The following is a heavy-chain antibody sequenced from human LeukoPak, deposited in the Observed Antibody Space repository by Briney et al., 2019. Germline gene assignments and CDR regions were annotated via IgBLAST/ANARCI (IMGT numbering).Heavy chain of an antibody. Sequence: GGSLRLSCAASGFTFSSYAMSWVRQAPGKGLEWVSAISGSGGSTYYADSVKGRFTISRDNSKNTLYLQMNSLRAEDTAVYYCAKATVAAPLGFRYYYMDVWGKGTTVTVSS. CDR1: GFTFSSYA. CDR2: ISGSGGST. J-gene: IGHJ6*03. CDR3: AKATVAAPLGFRYYYMDV. V-gene: IGHV3-23*01. D-gene: IGHD6-19*01.